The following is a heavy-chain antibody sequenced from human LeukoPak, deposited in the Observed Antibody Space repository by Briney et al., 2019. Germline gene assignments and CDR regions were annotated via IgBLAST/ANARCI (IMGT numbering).Heavy chain of an antibody. V-gene: IGHV4-30-2*01. CDR2: IYHSGST. D-gene: IGHD6-19*01. J-gene: IGHJ5*02. CDR1: GGSISSGGYS. Sequence: SETLSLTCAVSGGSISSGGYSWSWIRQPPGKGLEWIGYIYHSGSTYYNPSLKSRVTISVDRSKNQFSLKLSSVTAADTAVYYCARGVSGWYGSWFDPWGQGTLVTVSS. CDR3: ARGVSGWYGSWFDP.